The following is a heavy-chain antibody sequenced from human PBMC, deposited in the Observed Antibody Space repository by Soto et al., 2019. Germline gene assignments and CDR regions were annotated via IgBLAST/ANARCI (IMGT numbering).Heavy chain of an antibody. CDR1: GYTFTSYG. CDR2: ISAYNGNT. J-gene: IGHJ4*02. V-gene: IGHV1-18*01. CDR3: ARARVPLAARTDFDY. D-gene: IGHD6-6*01. Sequence: SVKVSCKASGYTFTSYGISWVRQAPGQGLEWMGWISAYNGNTNYAQKLQGRVTMTTDTSTSTAYMELRSLRSDDTAVYYCARARVPLAARTDFDYWGQGTLVTVSS.